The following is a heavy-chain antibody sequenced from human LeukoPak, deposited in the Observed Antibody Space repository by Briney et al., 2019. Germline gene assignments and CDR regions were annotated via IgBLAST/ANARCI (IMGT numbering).Heavy chain of an antibody. J-gene: IGHJ5*02. D-gene: IGHD2-2*01. Sequence: SQTLSLTCAISGDSVSSNGVTWNWIRQSPSRGLEWLGRTYYRSTWYNDYAVSVRGRITVNPDTSKNQFSLHLNSVTPEDSAVYYCARRLTQYDCFDPWGQGILVTVSS. CDR3: ARRLTQYDCFDP. CDR1: GDSVSSNGVT. V-gene: IGHV6-1*01. CDR2: TYYRSTWYN.